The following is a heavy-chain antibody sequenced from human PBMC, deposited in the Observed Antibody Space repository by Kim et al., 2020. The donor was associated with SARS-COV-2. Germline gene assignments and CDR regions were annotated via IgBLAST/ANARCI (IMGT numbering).Heavy chain of an antibody. CDR2: IGTTGDT. J-gene: IGHJ6*02. CDR1: GFTFSSYD. Sequence: GGSLRLSCAASGFTFSSYDIHWVRQATGKGLEWVSTIGTTGDTYYPGSVKGRFTISRENAKNSLYLQMNSLRAGDTAVYYCARAVSRSYFPAYYYYGMDVWGQGTTVTVSS. V-gene: IGHV3-13*04. CDR3: ARAVSRSYFPAYYYYGMDV. D-gene: IGHD1-26*01.